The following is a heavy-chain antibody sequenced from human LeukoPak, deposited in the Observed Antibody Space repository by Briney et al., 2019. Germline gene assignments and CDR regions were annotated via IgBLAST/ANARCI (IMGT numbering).Heavy chain of an antibody. J-gene: IGHJ4*02. V-gene: IGHV3-66*01. CDR3: ARAPFGGSSSFFDY. CDR1: GFTVSSSY. CDR2: IYSGGST. D-gene: IGHD6-13*01. Sequence: PGGSLRLSCAASGFTVSSSYMSWVRQAPGKGLEWVSVIYSGGSTYYADSVKGRFTISRDNSKNTLYLQMNSLRAEDTAVYYCARAPFGGSSSFFDYWGQGTLVTVSS.